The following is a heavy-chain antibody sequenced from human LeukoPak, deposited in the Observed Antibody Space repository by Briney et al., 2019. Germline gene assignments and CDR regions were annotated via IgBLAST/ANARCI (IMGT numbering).Heavy chain of an antibody. D-gene: IGHD3-22*01. CDR1: GGSISSGGYS. CDR3: ARAHGGDSSGWYYYYMGV. V-gene: IGHV4-30-4*07. Sequence: SQTLSLTCAVSGGSISSGGYSWSWIRQPPGKGLEWIGYIYYSGSTYYNPSLKSRVTISVDTSKNQFSLKLSSVTAADTAVYYCARAHGGDSSGWYYYYMGVWGKGTTVTVSS. CDR2: IYYSGST. J-gene: IGHJ6*03.